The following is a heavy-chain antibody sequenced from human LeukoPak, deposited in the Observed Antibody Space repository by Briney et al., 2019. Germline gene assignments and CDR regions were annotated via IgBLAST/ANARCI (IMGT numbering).Heavy chain of an antibody. Sequence: SETLSLTCAVSGYSIRSSYWWGWIRQPPGKGLEWIGYIYYSGSTNYNPSLKSRVTMSVDTSKNQFSLKLSSVTALDTAVYYCARIAGYCSSTSCYTWFDPWGQGTLVTVSS. V-gene: IGHV4-28*06. CDR2: IYYSGST. CDR1: GYSIRSSYW. CDR3: ARIAGYCSSTSCYTWFDP. D-gene: IGHD2-2*02. J-gene: IGHJ5*02.